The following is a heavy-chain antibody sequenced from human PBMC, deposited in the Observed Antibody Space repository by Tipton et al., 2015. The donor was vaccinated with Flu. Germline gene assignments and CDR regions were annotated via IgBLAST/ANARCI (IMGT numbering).Heavy chain of an antibody. CDR1: GGSITSGSYY. CDR3: ARRDYSNYVSEPKNWFDP. Sequence: TLSLTCTVSGGSITSGSYYWSWIRQPAGKGLEWIGNIHRSGNTYYNSSLNSRVTISLDKSKNQFSLRLVSMTATDTAVYYCARRDYSNYVSEPKNWFDPWGQGILVTVSS. J-gene: IGHJ5*02. V-gene: IGHV4-61*09. D-gene: IGHD4-11*01. CDR2: IHRSGNT.